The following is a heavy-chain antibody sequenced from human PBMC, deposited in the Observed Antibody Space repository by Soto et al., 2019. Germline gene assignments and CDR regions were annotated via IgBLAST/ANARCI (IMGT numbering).Heavy chain of an antibody. Sequence: GQSLKISCKRSVYSFTSYWIVCVRQMPGKGLEWMGIIYPGDSDTRYSPSFQGQVTISADESISTAYLQWSSLKASDTAMYYCARLGGPSSESWGQGTLVTVSS. V-gene: IGHV5-51*01. D-gene: IGHD3-10*01. CDR2: IYPGDSDT. J-gene: IGHJ5*02. CDR1: VYSFTSYW. CDR3: ARLGGPSSES.